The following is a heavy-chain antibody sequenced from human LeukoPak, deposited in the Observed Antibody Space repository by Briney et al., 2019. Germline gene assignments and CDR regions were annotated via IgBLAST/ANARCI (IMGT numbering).Heavy chain of an antibody. Sequence: ASVKVSCKASGYTFTSYGISWVRQAPGQGPEWMGWISAYNGNTNYAQKLQGRVTMTTDTSTSTAYMELRSLRSDDTAVYYCARGPPYYYDSSGYYHSRSWDYWGQGTLVTVSS. V-gene: IGHV1-18*01. CDR2: ISAYNGNT. D-gene: IGHD3-22*01. CDR3: ARGPPYYYDSSGYYHSRSWDY. CDR1: GYTFTSYG. J-gene: IGHJ4*02.